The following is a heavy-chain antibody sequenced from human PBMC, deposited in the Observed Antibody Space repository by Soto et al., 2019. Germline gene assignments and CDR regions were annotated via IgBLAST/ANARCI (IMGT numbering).Heavy chain of an antibody. CDR3: ARHGGAVAGTDWFDP. Sequence: SETLSLTCTLSGGSISSSSYYWGWIRQPPGKGLERVGSIYYSGSTYYNPSLKSRVTISVDTSKNQFSLKLSSVTAADTAVYYCARHGGAVAGTDWFDPWGQGTLVTVSS. V-gene: IGHV4-39*01. J-gene: IGHJ5*02. CDR2: IYYSGST. D-gene: IGHD6-19*01. CDR1: GGSISSSSYY.